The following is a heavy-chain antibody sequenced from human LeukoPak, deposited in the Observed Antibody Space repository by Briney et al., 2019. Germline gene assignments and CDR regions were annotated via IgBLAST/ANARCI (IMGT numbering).Heavy chain of an antibody. CDR1: GGSISSGGSS. V-gene: IGHV4-30-2*01. CDR3: ASIPADTVTTSPGDY. Sequence: SETLSLTRAVSGGSISSGGSSWSWIRQPPGKGLEWIGYIYHSGSTYYNPSLKSRVTISVDRSKNQFSLKLSSVTAADTAVYYCASIPADTVTTSPGDYWGQGTLVTVSS. D-gene: IGHD4-11*01. J-gene: IGHJ4*02. CDR2: IYHSGST.